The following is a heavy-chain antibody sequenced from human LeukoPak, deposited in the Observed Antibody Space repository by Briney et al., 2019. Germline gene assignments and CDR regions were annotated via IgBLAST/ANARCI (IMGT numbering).Heavy chain of an antibody. CDR3: ARCPSGSYYYYGMDV. V-gene: IGHV4-59*01. J-gene: IGHJ6*02. CDR1: GGSISSYY. D-gene: IGHD3-10*01. Sequence: PSETLSLTCTVSGGSISSYYWSWIRQPPGKGLEWIGYIYYSGSTNYNPSLKSRVTISVDTSKNQFSLKLSSVTAADTAVYYCARCPSGSYYYYGMDVGGQGTTVTVSS. CDR2: IYYSGST.